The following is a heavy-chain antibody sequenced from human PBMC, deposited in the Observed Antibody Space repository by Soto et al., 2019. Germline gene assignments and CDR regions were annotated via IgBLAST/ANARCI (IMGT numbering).Heavy chain of an antibody. CDR3: VRVLLGDGYNHLDFDY. CDR1: GYTFTSYG. Sequence: GASVKVSCKASGYTFTSYGISWVRQAPGQGLEWMGWISGYNGNTNYAQKLQGRVTMTTDTSTSTAYMELRSLRSDDTAVYYCVRVLLGDGYNHLDFDYWGQGTLVTVSS. D-gene: IGHD5-12*01. J-gene: IGHJ4*02. CDR2: ISGYNGNT. V-gene: IGHV1-18*04.